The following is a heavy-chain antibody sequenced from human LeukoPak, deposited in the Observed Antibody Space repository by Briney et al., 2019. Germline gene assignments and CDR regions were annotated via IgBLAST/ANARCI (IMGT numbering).Heavy chain of an antibody. CDR2: INPNSGGT. D-gene: IGHD1-26*01. V-gene: IGHV1-2*02. CDR1: GYTFTGYY. CDR3: ARVDSGSYSIDY. J-gene: IGHJ4*02. Sequence: ASVKVSCKASGYTFTGYYMHWVRQAPGQGPEWMGWINPNSGGTNYAQKFQGRVTMTRDTSISTAYMELSRLRSDDTAVYYCARVDSGSYSIDYWGQGTLVTVSS.